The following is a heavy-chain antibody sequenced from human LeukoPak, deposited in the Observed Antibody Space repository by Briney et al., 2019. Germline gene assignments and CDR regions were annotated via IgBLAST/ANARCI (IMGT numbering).Heavy chain of an antibody. CDR3: ARARTTRPNWFDP. Sequence: SETLSLTCAVYGGSFSGGYRSWIRQPPGKGLEWIGEINHSGSTNYNPSLKSRVTISVDTSKNQFSLKLSSVTAADTALYYCARARTTRPNWFDPWGQGTLVTVSS. CDR1: GGSFSGGY. J-gene: IGHJ5*02. D-gene: IGHD1-1*01. V-gene: IGHV4-34*01. CDR2: INHSGST.